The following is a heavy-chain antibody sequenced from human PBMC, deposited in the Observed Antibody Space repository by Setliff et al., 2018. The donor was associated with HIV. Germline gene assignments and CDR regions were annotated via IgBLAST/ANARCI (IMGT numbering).Heavy chain of an antibody. Sequence: SLKISCTASGFTFGDYAMSWVRQAPGKGLEWVGFIRSKAYGGTTEYAASVKGRFTISRDDSKSIAYLQMNSLKTEDTAVYYCTRDTPPLYYDSSGLIDYWGQGTLVTVSS. CDR1: GFTFGDYA. CDR3: TRDTPPLYYDSSGLIDY. J-gene: IGHJ4*02. V-gene: IGHV3-49*04. D-gene: IGHD3-22*01. CDR2: IRSKAYGGTT.